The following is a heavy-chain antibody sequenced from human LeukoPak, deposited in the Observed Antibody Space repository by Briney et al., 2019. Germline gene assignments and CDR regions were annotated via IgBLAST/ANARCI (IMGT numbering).Heavy chain of an antibody. J-gene: IGHJ4*02. CDR3: ARGWSQAAGTWFDY. CDR1: GGSISSGGYY. D-gene: IGHD6-13*01. V-gene: IGHV4-31*03. Sequence: SETLSLTCTVSGGSISSGGYYWSWIRRHPGKGLEWIGYIYYSGSTYYNPSLKSRVTISVDTSKNQFSLKLSSVTAADTAVYYCARGWSQAAGTWFDYWGQGTLVTVSS. CDR2: IYYSGST.